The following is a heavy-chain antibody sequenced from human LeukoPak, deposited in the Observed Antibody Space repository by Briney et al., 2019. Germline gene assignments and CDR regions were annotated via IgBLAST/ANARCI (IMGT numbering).Heavy chain of an antibody. Sequence: SETLSLTCTVPGGSISSSTYYWGWIRQPPGKGLEWIGSIYYSGSTYYNPSLKSRVTISVETSKNQFSLKLSSVTAADTAVYYCARQWDYYGMDVWGQGTTVTVSS. CDR2: IYYSGST. J-gene: IGHJ6*02. CDR1: GGSISSSTYY. V-gene: IGHV4-39*01. CDR3: ARQWDYYGMDV.